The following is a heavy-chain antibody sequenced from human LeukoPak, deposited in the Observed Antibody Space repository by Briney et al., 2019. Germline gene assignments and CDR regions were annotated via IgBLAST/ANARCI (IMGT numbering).Heavy chain of an antibody. CDR1: GFSFSSYW. CDR2: INTDGSSP. J-gene: IGHJ4*02. V-gene: IGHV3-74*01. CDR3: ARGGAGRAFDY. Sequence: GGSLRLSCTASGFSFSSYWMHSVRQVPGKGLVWVSRINTDGSSPTYADSVRGRFTISRNNAKNTLYLQINSLRADDTAVYYCARGGAGRAFDYWGQGSLVTVFS. D-gene: IGHD3-16*01.